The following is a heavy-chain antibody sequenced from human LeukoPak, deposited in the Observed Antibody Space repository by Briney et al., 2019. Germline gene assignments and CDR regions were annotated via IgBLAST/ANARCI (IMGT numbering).Heavy chain of an antibody. V-gene: IGHV3-66*01. D-gene: IGHD3-10*01. J-gene: IGHJ4*02. CDR3: ARENRNYYGSGSYYNQHFDY. CDR1: GFTFSSSG. Sequence: GGSLRLSCAASGFTFSSSGVNWVRQAPGKGLEWVSVIYSGGSTYYADSVKGRFTISRDNSKNTLYLQMNSLRAEDTAVYYCARENRNYYGSGSYYNQHFDYWGQGTLVTVSS. CDR2: IYSGGST.